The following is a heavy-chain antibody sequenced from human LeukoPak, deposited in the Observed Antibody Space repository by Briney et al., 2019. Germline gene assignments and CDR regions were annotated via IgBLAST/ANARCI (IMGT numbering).Heavy chain of an antibody. CDR2: ISYDGSNK. CDR3: ARDGVGYCSSTSCPDAFDI. Sequence: GGSLRLSCAASGFTFSSYAMHWVRQAPGKGLEWVAVISYDGSNKYYADSVKGRFTISRDNSKNTLYLQMNSLRAEDTAVYYCARDGVGYCSSTSCPDAFDIWGQGTMVTVSS. J-gene: IGHJ3*02. V-gene: IGHV3-30-3*01. D-gene: IGHD2-2*01. CDR1: GFTFSSYA.